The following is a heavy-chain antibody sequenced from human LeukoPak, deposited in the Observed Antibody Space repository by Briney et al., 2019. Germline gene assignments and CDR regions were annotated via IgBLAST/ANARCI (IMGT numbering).Heavy chain of an antibody. CDR1: GGSFSGYY. Sequence: PSETLSLTCAVYGGSFSGYYWSWIRQPPGKGLEWIGEINHSGSTNYNPSLKSRVTISVDTSKNQFSLKLSSVTAADTAVYYCASRYSRPQDEAVAGSKGYNWFDPWGQGTLVTVSS. D-gene: IGHD6-19*01. CDR2: INHSGST. CDR3: ASRYSRPQDEAVAGSKGYNWFDP. J-gene: IGHJ5*02. V-gene: IGHV4-34*01.